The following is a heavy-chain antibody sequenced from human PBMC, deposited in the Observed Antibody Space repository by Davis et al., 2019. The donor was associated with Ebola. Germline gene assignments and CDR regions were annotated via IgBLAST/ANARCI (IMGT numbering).Heavy chain of an antibody. V-gene: IGHV3-74*01. CDR3: TRTVGDIDY. CDR2: INSDGSST. D-gene: IGHD3-16*01. CDR1: GFTFSSYW. J-gene: IGHJ4*02. Sequence: GESLKISCAASGFTFSSYWMHWVRQAPGKGLVWVSRINSDGSSTSYADSVKGRFTISRDDSKNTAYLQMNSLKTEDTAVYYCTRTVGDIDYWGQGTLVTVSS.